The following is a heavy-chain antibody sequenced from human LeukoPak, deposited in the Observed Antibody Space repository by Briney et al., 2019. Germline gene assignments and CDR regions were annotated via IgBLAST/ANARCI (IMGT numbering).Heavy chain of an antibody. CDR1: GGSFSGYY. CDR2: INHSGST. J-gene: IGHJ4*02. D-gene: IGHD1-26*01. CDR3: ARDVVGGGNFDY. Sequence: PSETLSLTYAVYGGSFSGYYWSWIRQPPGKGLEWIGEINHSGSTNYNPPLKSRVTISVDTSKNQFSLKLSSVTAADTAVYYCARDVVGGGNFDYWGQGTLVTVSS. V-gene: IGHV4-34*01.